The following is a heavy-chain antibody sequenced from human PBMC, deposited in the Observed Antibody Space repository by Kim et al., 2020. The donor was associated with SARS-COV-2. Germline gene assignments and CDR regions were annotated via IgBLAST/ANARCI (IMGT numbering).Heavy chain of an antibody. V-gene: IGHV5-51*01. D-gene: IGHD3-10*01. CDR3: ERQGFTMPVPILPDY. CDR1: GYSFTSYW. CDR2: IYPGDSDT. J-gene: IGHJ4*02. Sequence: GESLKISCKGSGYSFTSYWIGWVRQMPGKGLEWMGIIYPGDSDTRYSPSFQGQVTISADKSISTAYLQWSSLKASDTAMYYCERQGFTMPVPILPDYWGQGTLVTVSS.